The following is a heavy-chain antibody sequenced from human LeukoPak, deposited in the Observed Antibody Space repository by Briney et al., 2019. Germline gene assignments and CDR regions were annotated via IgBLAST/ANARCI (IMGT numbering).Heavy chain of an antibody. Sequence: PSETLSLTCTVSGGSISSYYWSWIRQPPGKGLEWIGYIFSGGSTNYNPSLKSRTTISLDTSKSQFSLTVSSVTAADTAVYYCAREVCTSSYCYAGDYGMDVWGQGTTVTVSS. CDR3: AREVCTSSYCYAGDYGMDV. D-gene: IGHD2-2*01. CDR1: GGSISSYY. J-gene: IGHJ6*02. V-gene: IGHV4-59*08. CDR2: IFSGGST.